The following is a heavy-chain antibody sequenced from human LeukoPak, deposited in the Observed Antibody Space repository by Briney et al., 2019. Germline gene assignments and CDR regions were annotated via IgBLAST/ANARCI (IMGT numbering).Heavy chain of an antibody. J-gene: IGHJ4*02. CDR3: ARQMVRAVIPFDY. Sequence: PSETLSLTCTVSGGSISSSSYYWGWIRQPPGKGLERIGSIYYSGSTYYNPSLKSRVTISVDTSKNQFSLKLSSVTAADTDVYYCARQMVRAVIPFDYWGQGTLVTVSS. V-gene: IGHV4-39*01. CDR1: GGSISSSSYY. CDR2: IYYSGST. D-gene: IGHD3-10*01.